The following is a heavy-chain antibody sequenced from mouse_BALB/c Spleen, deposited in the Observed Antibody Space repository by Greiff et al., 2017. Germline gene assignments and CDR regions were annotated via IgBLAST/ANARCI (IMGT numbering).Heavy chain of an antibody. CDR1: GFNIKDTY. V-gene: IGHV14-3*02. CDR2: IDPANGNT. Sequence: VHVKQSGAELVKPGASVKLSCTASGFNIKDTYMHWVKQRPEQGLEWIGRIDPANGNTKYDPKFQGKATITADTSSNTAYLQLSSLTSEDTAVYYCAVHYYGSSEDWYFDVWGAGTTVTVSS. D-gene: IGHD1-1*01. CDR3: AVHYYGSSEDWYFDV. J-gene: IGHJ1*01.